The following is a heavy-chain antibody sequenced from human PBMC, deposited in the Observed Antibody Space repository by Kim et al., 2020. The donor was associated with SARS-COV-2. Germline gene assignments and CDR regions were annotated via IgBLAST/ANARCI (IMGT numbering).Heavy chain of an antibody. CDR2: IYSGGST. CDR1: GFTVSSNY. V-gene: IGHV3-53*01. Sequence: GGSLRLSCAASGFTVSSNYMSWVRQAPGKGLEWVSVIYSGGSTYYADSVKGRFTISRDNSKNTLYLQMNSLRAEDTAVYYCARGPGWQWLVGEGGWFDPWGQGTLVTVSS. D-gene: IGHD6-19*01. CDR3: ARGPGWQWLVGEGGWFDP. J-gene: IGHJ5*02.